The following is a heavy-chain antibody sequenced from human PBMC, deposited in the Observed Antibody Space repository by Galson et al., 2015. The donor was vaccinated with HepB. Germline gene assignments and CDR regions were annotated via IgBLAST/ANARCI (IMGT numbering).Heavy chain of an antibody. CDR1: GFTFISYA. V-gene: IGHV3-23*01. Sequence: SLRLSCAASGFTFISYAMTWVRQAPGKGLEWVSAIGGSGRYTYYSDSVKGRFTISRDNSKHTLYLQMNSLRAEDTALYYCAKDYVVGSTSCPDAFDIWGQGTMVSVSS. CDR3: AKDYVVGSTSCPDAFDI. J-gene: IGHJ3*02. D-gene: IGHD2-2*01. CDR2: IGGSGRYT.